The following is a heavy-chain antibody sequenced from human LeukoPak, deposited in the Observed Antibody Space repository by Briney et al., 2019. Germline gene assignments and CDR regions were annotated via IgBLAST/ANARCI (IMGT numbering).Heavy chain of an antibody. D-gene: IGHD2-15*01. Sequence: GGSLRLSCAASGFTFSSYEMNWVRQAPGKGLEWVSYISSSGSTTYYADSVKGRFTISRDNSKNTLYLQMNSLRAEDTAVYYCAKDSLYCSGGNCLYYYYYMDVWGKGTTVTISS. V-gene: IGHV3-48*03. J-gene: IGHJ6*03. CDR3: AKDSLYCSGGNCLYYYYYMDV. CDR2: ISSSGSTT. CDR1: GFTFSSYE.